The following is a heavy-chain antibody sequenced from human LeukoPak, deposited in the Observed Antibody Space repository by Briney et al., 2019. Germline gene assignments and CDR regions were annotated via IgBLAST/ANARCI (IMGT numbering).Heavy chain of an antibody. D-gene: IGHD2-21*02. CDR3: ARSYCGGDCLTAEYFQH. J-gene: IGHJ1*01. V-gene: IGHV5-51*01. Sequence: GESLKISCKGSGYSFTSYWIGWVRQMPGKGLEWMGIIYPGDSDTRYSPSFQGQVTISADKSISTAYLQWSSLKASDTAMYYCARSYCGGDCLTAEYFQHWGQGTLVTVSS. CDR2: IYPGDSDT. CDR1: GYSFTSYW.